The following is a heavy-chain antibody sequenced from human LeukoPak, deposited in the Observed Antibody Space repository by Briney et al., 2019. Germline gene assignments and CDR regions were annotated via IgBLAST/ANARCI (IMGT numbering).Heavy chain of an antibody. CDR3: ARGSRYGSGSHFDF. V-gene: IGHV3-21*04. J-gene: IGHJ4*02. CDR2: ISSSSSYI. Sequence: GGSLRLSCAASGFTFNTYTMNWVRQSPGKGLEWVSSISSSSSYIYYADSVKGRFTISRDDAQNSLILQMNSLTAEDTAVFYCARGSRYGSGSHFDFWGQGTLVTVSS. D-gene: IGHD3-10*01. CDR1: GFTFNTYT.